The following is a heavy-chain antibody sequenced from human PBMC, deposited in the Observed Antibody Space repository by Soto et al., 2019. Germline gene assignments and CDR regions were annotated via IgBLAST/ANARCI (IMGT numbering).Heavy chain of an antibody. V-gene: IGHV1-18*01. Sequence: QVQLVQSGAEVKKPGASVKVSCKASGYTFASYAISWMRQAPGQGLEWMGWISAYNGNTNYAQKLQGRVTLTTDTSTRTAYMELRSLRSDDTAVSYCSRDPPPPDYWGQGTLVTVSS. J-gene: IGHJ4*02. CDR3: SRDPPPPDY. CDR2: ISAYNGNT. CDR1: GYTFASYA.